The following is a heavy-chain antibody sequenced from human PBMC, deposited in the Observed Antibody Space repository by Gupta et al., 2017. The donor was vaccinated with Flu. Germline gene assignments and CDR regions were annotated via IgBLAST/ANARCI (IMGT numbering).Heavy chain of an antibody. V-gene: IGHV4-59*01. CDR3: ARVGADTVATTIDY. J-gene: IGHJ4*02. CDR2: IYYRGGT. CDR1: GGSLSGYY. D-gene: IGHD5-12*01. Sequence: QVQLQESGPGLVKPSETLSLTCTVSGGSLSGYYWSWIRQTPGKRLEWIGYIYYRGGTNYNPSLESRLTISLDTSKNQFSLKLSSVTAADTAVYYCARVGADTVATTIDYWGQGTLVTVSS.